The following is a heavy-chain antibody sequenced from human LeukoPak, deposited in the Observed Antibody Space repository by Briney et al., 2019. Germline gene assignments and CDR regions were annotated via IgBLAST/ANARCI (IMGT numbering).Heavy chain of an antibody. CDR3: ASLYGYQYYGMDV. Sequence: SETLSLTCTVSGGSISNYYWSWIRQPAGKGLEWIGRIYRSGSTNYNPSLKSRVTISVDTSKNQFSLKLSSVTAADTAVYYCASLYGYQYYGMDVWGQGTTVTVSS. D-gene: IGHD5-18*01. V-gene: IGHV4-4*07. J-gene: IGHJ6*02. CDR2: IYRSGST. CDR1: GGSISNYY.